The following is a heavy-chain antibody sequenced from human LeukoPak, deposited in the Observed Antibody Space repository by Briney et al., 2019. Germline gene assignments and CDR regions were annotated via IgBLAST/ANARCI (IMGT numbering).Heavy chain of an antibody. V-gene: IGHV3-33*01. CDR2: IWYDGSNK. J-gene: IGHJ4*02. CDR3: ARDRCTNGVCYLDY. CDR1: GFTFSNYG. Sequence: PGRSLRLSCAASGFTFSNYGIHWVRQAPGKGLEWVAVIWYDGSNKHCADSVKGRFTISRDNSRNTLSLQMNNLRAEDTAVYYCARDRCTNGVCYLDYWGQGTLVTVSS. D-gene: IGHD2-8*01.